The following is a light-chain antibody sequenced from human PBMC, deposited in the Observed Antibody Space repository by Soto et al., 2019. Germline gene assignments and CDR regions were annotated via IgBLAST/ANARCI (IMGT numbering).Light chain of an antibody. CDR1: QSISSN. CDR2: GAS. Sequence: EIVMTQSPATLSVSPGERATLSCRVSQSISSNLAWYQQKPGQAPRLLIYGASTRATGIPARFSGSGSGTAFTLTISSLQSEDFAVYYCQHYDNWSRTFGQGTKVEIK. CDR3: QHYDNWSRT. V-gene: IGKV3-15*01. J-gene: IGKJ1*01.